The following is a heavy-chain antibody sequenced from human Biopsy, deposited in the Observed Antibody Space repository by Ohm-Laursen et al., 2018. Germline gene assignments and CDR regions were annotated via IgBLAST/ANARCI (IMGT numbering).Heavy chain of an antibody. CDR1: GFSLSTSGMC. V-gene: IGHV2-70*11. J-gene: IGHJ6*02. CDR3: ARDLFDQSWIHADYSYHGMDV. D-gene: IGHD5-18*01. Sequence: PTQTLTLTRTFSGFSLSTSGMCVSRIRQPPGKALEWLARTVWDDVKYFSTSLETMLPISRDTSKNQVVLTMTNMDPVDKATYSCARDLFDQSWIHADYSYHGMDVWGQGTTVTVSS. CDR2: TVWDDVK.